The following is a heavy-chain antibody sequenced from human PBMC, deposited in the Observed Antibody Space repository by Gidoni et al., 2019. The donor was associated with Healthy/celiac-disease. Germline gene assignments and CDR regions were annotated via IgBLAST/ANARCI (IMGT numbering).Heavy chain of an antibody. V-gene: IGHV3-43*01. CDR1: GFPFDDYT. CDR3: AKSSLTGGWYYFDY. Sequence: EVQLVESGGVVVQPGGSLRLSCAASGFPFDDYTMHWVRQAPGKGLEWVSLISWDGGSTYYADSGKGRFTISRDNSKNSLYLQMNSLRTEDTALYYCAKSSLTGGWYYFDYWGQGTLVTVSS. CDR2: ISWDGGST. D-gene: IGHD7-27*01. J-gene: IGHJ4*02.